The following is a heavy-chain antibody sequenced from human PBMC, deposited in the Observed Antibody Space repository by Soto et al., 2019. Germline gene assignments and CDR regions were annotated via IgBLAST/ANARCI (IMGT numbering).Heavy chain of an antibody. CDR2: MYNTGST. CDR3: ARDLWGYCGADCYPLDV. V-gene: IGHV4-59*01. CDR1: GGSISSYY. J-gene: IGHJ6*02. D-gene: IGHD2-21*02. Sequence: QVRLQESGPGLVKPSETLSLTCTVSGGSISSYYWSWIRQPPGKGLEWIGYMYNTGSTSYNPSLTGRVTISVATSKDRFSLKLNAVTAADTAVYYCARDLWGYCGADCYPLDVWGQGTTVTVSS.